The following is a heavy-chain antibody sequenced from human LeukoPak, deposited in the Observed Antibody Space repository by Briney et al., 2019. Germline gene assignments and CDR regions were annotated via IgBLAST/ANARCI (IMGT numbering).Heavy chain of an antibody. V-gene: IGHV1-46*01. CDR2: INPSGGST. CDR3: ARVKPNYYDSSAYGTFDI. D-gene: IGHD3-22*01. J-gene: IGHJ3*02. Sequence: ASVKVSCKASGYTFTSYYMHWVRQAPGQGLERMGIINPSGGSTSYAQKFQGRVTMTRDTSTSTVYMELSSLRSEDTAVYYCARVKPNYYDSSAYGTFDIWGQGTMVTVSS. CDR1: GYTFTSYY.